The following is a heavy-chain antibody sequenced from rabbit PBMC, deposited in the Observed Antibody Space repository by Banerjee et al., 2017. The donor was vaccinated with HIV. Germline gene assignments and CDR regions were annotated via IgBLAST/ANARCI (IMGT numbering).Heavy chain of an antibody. CDR3: ARSYTYGYSVYADGLNL. D-gene: IGHD6-1*01. J-gene: IGHJ4*01. CDR1: GFDFSSNYW. CDR2: INTGRGST. V-gene: IGHV1S40*01. Sequence: QSLEESGGDLVKPGASLTLTCTASGFDFSSNYWTCWVRQAPGKGLEWIACINTGRGSTYYASWAKGRFTISKASSTTLTLQMTSLTAADTATYFCARSYTYGYSVYADGLNLWGPGTLVTVS.